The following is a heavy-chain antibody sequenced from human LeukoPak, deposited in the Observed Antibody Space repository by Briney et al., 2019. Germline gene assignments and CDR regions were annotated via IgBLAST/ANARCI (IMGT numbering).Heavy chain of an antibody. CDR1: GFTFSSFA. Sequence: GGSLRLSCAASGFTFSSFAMSWVRQAPGKGLEWVSVISGSGSTTYYADSVKGRFTISRDNSKNTLYLQMNSLRAEDTAVYYCAKDIVGATTFAFDIWGQGTMVTVSS. V-gene: IGHV3-23*01. CDR2: ISGSGSTT. D-gene: IGHD1-26*01. CDR3: AKDIVGATTFAFDI. J-gene: IGHJ3*02.